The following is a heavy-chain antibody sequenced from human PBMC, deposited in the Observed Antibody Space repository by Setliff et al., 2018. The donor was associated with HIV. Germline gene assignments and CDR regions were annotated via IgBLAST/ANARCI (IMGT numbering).Heavy chain of an antibody. CDR1: GFTFSNYA. J-gene: IGHJ6*02. CDR2: ISYDGSNK. CDR3: AREMEIWFGELFYYYGMDV. V-gene: IGHV3-30-3*01. D-gene: IGHD3-10*01. Sequence: GGSLRLSCAASGFTFSNYATHWVRQAPGKGLEWVAVISYDGSNKYHADSVKGRFTISRDNSKNTLYLQMNSLRAEDTAVYYCAREMEIWFGELFYYYGMDVWGQGTTVTVSS.